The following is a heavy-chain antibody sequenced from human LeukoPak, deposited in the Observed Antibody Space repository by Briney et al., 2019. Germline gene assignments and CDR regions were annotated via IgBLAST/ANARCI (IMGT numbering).Heavy chain of an antibody. CDR2: INWNGGST. J-gene: IGHJ6*03. D-gene: IGHD6-6*01. CDR1: GFTFDDYG. Sequence: GGSLRLSCAASGFTFDDYGMSWVRHAPGKGLEWVSGINWNGGSTGYADSVKGRFTISRDNAKNSLYLQMNSLRAEDTALYYCARVQARSIYYYYMDVWGKGTTVTVSS. V-gene: IGHV3-20*04. CDR3: ARVQARSIYYYYMDV.